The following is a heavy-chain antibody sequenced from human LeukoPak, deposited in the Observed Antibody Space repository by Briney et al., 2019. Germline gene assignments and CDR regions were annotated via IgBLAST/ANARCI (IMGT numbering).Heavy chain of an antibody. V-gene: IGHV3-7*01. CDR2: IKQDGSEK. Sequence: GGSLRLSCAASGFTFSNYWMSWVRQAPGKGLEWVANIKQDGSEKYYVDSVKGRFTISRDNAKNSLYLQMNSLRAEDTAVYYCARVGSYGYGSYKDYWGQGTLVTVSS. CDR3: ARVGSYGYGSYKDY. J-gene: IGHJ4*02. CDR1: GFTFSNYW. D-gene: IGHD5-18*01.